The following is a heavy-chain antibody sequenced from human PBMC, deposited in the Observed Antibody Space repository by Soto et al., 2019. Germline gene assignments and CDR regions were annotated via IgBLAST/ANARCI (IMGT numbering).Heavy chain of an antibody. J-gene: IGHJ5*02. CDR3: EKGSQYNWNDSWFDP. CDR2: ISYDGSNK. V-gene: IGHV3-30*18. Sequence: SGGSLRLSCAASGFTFSSYGMHWVRQAPGKGLEWVAVISYDGSNKYYADSVKGRFTISRDNSKNTLYLQMNSLRAEDTAVYYCEKGSQYNWNDSWFDPWGQGTLVTVSS. CDR1: GFTFSSYG. D-gene: IGHD1-1*01.